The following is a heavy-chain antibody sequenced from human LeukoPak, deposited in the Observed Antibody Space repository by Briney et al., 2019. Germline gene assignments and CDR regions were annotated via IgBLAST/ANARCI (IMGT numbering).Heavy chain of an antibody. D-gene: IGHD3-3*01. CDR1: GFTFSSYW. Sequence: PGGSLRLSCAASGFTFSSYWMHWVRQAPGKGLVWVSRINSDGSSTSYADSVEGRFTISRDNAKNTLYLQMNSLRAEDTAVYYCARGGFWSGYYPYYYYGVDVWGQGTTVTVSS. CDR3: ARGGFWSGYYPYYYYGVDV. V-gene: IGHV3-74*01. J-gene: IGHJ6*02. CDR2: INSDGSST.